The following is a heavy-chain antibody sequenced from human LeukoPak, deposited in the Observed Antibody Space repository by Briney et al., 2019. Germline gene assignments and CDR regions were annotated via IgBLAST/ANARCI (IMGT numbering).Heavy chain of an antibody. CDR3: ARSGGSSWYVGMFY. CDR1: GGTFSNYA. J-gene: IGHJ4*02. Sequence: VKVSCKASGGTFSNYAISWVRQAPGQGLEWMGRIIPILSIPDYTQNFQGKVTITADRSTSTAYMALSSLKSDDTAVYYCARSGGSSWYVGMFYWGQGTLVTVSS. D-gene: IGHD6-13*01. CDR2: IIPILSIP. V-gene: IGHV1-69*04.